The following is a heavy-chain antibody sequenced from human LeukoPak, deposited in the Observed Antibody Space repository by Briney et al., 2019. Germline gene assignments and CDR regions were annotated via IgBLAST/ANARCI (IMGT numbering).Heavy chain of an antibody. J-gene: IGHJ6*02. CDR1: GYTFTSYG. V-gene: IGHV1-18*01. D-gene: IGHD3-9*01. CDR2: ISAYNGNT. CDR3: ARYYDVLTGYYSYYHYGMDV. Sequence: ASVKVSCKASGYTFTSYGISWVRQAPGQGLEWMGWISAYNGNTNYAQKLQGRVTMTTDTSTSTAYMELRSLRSDDTAVYYCARYYDVLTGYYSYYHYGMDVWGQGTTVTVSS.